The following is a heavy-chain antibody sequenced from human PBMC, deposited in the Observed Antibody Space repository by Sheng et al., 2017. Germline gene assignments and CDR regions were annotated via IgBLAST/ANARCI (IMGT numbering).Heavy chain of an antibody. CDR1: GGSLSSSNYF. V-gene: IGHV4-39*07. CDR3: ASPAAGAFDI. D-gene: IGHD6-25*01. CDR2: IYYSGTT. Sequence: QLQLQESGPGLVKPSETLSLTCIVSGGSLSSSNYFWGWIRQPPGKGLEWIGSIYYSGTTSYNPSLKSRVTISVDTSKNQFSLRLNSVTAADTAMYYCASPAAGAFDIWGPGTMNHRLF. J-gene: IGHJ3*02.